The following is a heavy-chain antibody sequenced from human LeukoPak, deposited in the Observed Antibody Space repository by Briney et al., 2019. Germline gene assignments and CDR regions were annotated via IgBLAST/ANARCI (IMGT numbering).Heavy chain of an antibody. D-gene: IGHD2-15*01. CDR2: ISSSSSTI. CDR3: ARDGRYYYYYGMDV. J-gene: IGHJ6*02. CDR1: GFTFSSYS. Sequence: GGSLRLSYAASGFTFSSYSMNWVRQAPGKGLEWVSYISSSSSTIYYADSVKGRFTISRDNSKNTLYLQMNSLRAEDTAVYYCARDGRYYYYYGMDVWGQGTTVTVSS. V-gene: IGHV3-48*01.